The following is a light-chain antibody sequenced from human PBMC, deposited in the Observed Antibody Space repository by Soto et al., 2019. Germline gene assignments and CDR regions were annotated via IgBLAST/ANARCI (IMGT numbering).Light chain of an antibody. CDR1: SSDVGGYNY. Sequence: QAVLNHPASVSGSPGQSSTISCTGTSSDVGGYNYVSWYQQHPGKAPKLMIYEVSNRPSGVSNRFSGSKSGNTASLTISGLQAEDEADYYCSSYTSSSTYVFGTGTKVTAL. CDR2: EVS. V-gene: IGLV2-14*01. CDR3: SSYTSSSTYV. J-gene: IGLJ1*01.